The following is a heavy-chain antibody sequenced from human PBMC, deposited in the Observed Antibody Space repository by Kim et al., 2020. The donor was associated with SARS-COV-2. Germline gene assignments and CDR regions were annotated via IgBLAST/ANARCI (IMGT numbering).Heavy chain of an antibody. CDR3: ARELQFDFWSGYLDS. V-gene: IGHV3-30*01. D-gene: IGHD3-3*01. J-gene: IGHJ4*02. Sequence: DPVKGRFTVSRDNSKSTLNLQMNSLRTDDTALYFCARELQFDFWSGYLDSWGQGTLVTVSS.